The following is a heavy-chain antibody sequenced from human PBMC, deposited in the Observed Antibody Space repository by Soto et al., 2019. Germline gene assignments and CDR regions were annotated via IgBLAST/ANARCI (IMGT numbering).Heavy chain of an antibody. D-gene: IGHD3-3*01. Sequence: SAKVSCKASGGTFSSYAISWVRRAPGQVLEWMGGIIPIFGTANYAQKFQGRVTITADESTSTAYMELSSLRSEDTAVYYCARDGVGVTIFGVVNYYYYGIDVWGQGTTVTVSS. CDR2: IIPIFGTA. J-gene: IGHJ6*02. V-gene: IGHV1-69*13. CDR1: GGTFSSYA. CDR3: ARDGVGVTIFGVVNYYYYGIDV.